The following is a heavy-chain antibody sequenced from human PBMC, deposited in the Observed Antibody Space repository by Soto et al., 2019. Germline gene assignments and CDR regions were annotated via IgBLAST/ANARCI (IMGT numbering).Heavy chain of an antibody. CDR2: IYPGDSDT. Sequence: GESLKISCKGSGYSFTSYWIGWVRQMPGKGLEWMGIIYPGDSDTRYSPSFQGQVTISADKSISTAYLQWSSLKASDTAMYYCSRSCQTPSCSASNLRDYYYYMDVWGKGTTVTVSS. CDR1: GYSFTSYW. V-gene: IGHV5-51*01. CDR3: SRSCQTPSCSASNLRDYYYYMDV. D-gene: IGHD3-10*02. J-gene: IGHJ6*03.